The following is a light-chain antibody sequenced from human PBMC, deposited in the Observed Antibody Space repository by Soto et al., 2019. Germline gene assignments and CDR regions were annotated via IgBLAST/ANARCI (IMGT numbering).Light chain of an antibody. Sequence: EIVLTQSPDTLSFSPWERSTLSCRASQSVTYDQLAWYRQTPGQAPRLLIYGASSRAAGIPDRFSGSGSGTDFTLTISRLEPEDFVVYHCQQYGDLPPTFGQGTKVDIK. CDR3: QQYGDLPPT. CDR2: GAS. CDR1: QSVTYDQ. J-gene: IGKJ1*01. V-gene: IGKV3-20*01.